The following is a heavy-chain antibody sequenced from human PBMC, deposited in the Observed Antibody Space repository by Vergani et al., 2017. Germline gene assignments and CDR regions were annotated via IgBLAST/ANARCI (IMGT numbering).Heavy chain of an antibody. D-gene: IGHD1-14*01. CDR1: GFTFNQYG. Sequence: QVQLVESGGGVVQPGRSLRLSCAASGFTFNQYGMHWVRQAPGKGLEWVAVTWYEGKKKQYADTVKGRFTISRVNSKSTMYLQMNSLRDEDTGVYYCARDLRLLYNRFDPWGQGTLVTVSS. CDR3: ARDLRLLYNRFDP. V-gene: IGHV3-33*01. CDR2: TWYEGKKK. J-gene: IGHJ5*02.